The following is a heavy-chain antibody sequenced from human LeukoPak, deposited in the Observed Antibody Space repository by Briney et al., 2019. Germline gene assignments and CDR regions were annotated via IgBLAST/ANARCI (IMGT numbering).Heavy chain of an antibody. V-gene: IGHV3-48*01. J-gene: IGHJ5*02. CDR2: ISKSGSTI. Sequence: PGGSLRLSYAASGFTFSGYSMNWVRQAPGKGLEWVSYISKSGSTIYYADSVKGRFTISRDNAKNSLYLQMNSLRAEDTAVYYCARRDCDSIKCRGSNWFDPWGQGTLVSVSS. D-gene: IGHD3-22*01. CDR3: ARRDCDSIKCRGSNWFDP. CDR1: GFTFSGYS.